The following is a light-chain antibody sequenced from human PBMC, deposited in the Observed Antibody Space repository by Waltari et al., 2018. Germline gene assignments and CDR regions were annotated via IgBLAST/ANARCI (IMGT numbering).Light chain of an antibody. CDR3: QQYATSPYT. CDR1: QSVSSSY. CDR2: GAS. J-gene: IGKJ2*01. V-gene: IGKV3-20*01. Sequence: EIVLTQSPGTLSLSPGERATLSCRASQSVSSSYLAWSQQKPGQAPRLPIVGASSRATGIPDRFSGSGSGTDFTLTINRLGPEDFAVYYCQQYATSPYTFGQGTKLEIK.